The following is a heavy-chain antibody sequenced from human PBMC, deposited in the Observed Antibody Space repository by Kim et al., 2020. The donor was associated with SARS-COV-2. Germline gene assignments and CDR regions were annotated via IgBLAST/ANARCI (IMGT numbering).Heavy chain of an antibody. CDR1: GFTFSSYE. J-gene: IGHJ3*02. D-gene: IGHD2-15*01. CDR3: ARVCSGGSCYLLNDAFDI. CDR2: ISSSGSTI. V-gene: IGHV3-48*03. Sequence: GGSLRLSCAASGFTFSSYEMNWVRQAPGKGLEWVSYISSSGSTIYYADSVKGRFTISRDNAKNSLYLQMNSLRAEDTAVYYCARVCSGGSCYLLNDAFDIWGQGTMVTVSS.